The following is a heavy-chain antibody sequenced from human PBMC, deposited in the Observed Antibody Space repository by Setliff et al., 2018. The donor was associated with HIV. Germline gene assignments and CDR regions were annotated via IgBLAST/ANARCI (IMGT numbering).Heavy chain of an antibody. CDR3: ATSGFYDILTGPTPGVFDI. D-gene: IGHD3-9*01. CDR2: FDPEDDET. J-gene: IGHJ3*02. CDR1: GYSLTELS. Sequence: ASVKVSCKVSGYSLTELSIHWVRQAPGEGLEWMGGFDPEDDETVYAEKFQGRVTMTEDTSTDTAYMALSSLRSEDTAMYYCATSGFYDILTGPTPGVFDIWGQGTVVTVS. V-gene: IGHV1-24*01.